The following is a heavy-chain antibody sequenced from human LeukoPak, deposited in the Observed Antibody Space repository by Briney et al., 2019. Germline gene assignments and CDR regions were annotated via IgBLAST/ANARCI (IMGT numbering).Heavy chain of an antibody. CDR1: GFTFSSYG. Sequence: GGSLRLSCAASGFTFSSYGMHWVRQAPGKGLEWVAVISYDGSNKYYADSVKGRFTISRDNSKNTLYLQMNSLRAEDTAVYYCANQKGYYDFWSGYYDPIYFDYWGQGTLVTVSS. J-gene: IGHJ4*02. CDR3: ANQKGYYDFWSGYYDPIYFDY. CDR2: ISYDGSNK. V-gene: IGHV3-30*18. D-gene: IGHD3-3*01.